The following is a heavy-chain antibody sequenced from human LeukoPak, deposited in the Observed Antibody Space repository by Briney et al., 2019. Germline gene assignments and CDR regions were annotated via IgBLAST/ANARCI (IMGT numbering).Heavy chain of an antibody. J-gene: IGHJ4*02. Sequence: SLRLSCAAPGFTFSSYTMNWVRQAPGKGLEWVSSISSSSTYIYYADSVKGRFTISRDYARNSLSLQMNSLKTEDTAVYYCITGDYDFWSGFYSPNHYFDFWGQGTLVTVSS. V-gene: IGHV3-21*04. CDR2: ISSSSTYI. D-gene: IGHD3-3*01. CDR3: ITGDYDFWSGFYSPNHYFDF. CDR1: GFTFSSYT.